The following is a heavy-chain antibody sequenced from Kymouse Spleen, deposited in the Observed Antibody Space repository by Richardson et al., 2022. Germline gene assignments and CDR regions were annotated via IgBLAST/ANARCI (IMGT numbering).Heavy chain of an antibody. CDR3: ARDTTVTFYYYYGMDV. J-gene: IGHJ6*02. Sequence: EVQLVESGGGLVKPGGSLRLSCAASGFTFSSYSMNWVRQAPGKGLEWVSSISSSSSYIYYADSVKGRFTISRDNAKNSLYLQMNSLRAEDTAVYYCARDTTVTFYYYYGMDVWGQGTTVTVSS. V-gene: IGHV3-21*03. D-gene: IGHD4-11,IGHD4-11*01. CDR1: GFTFSSYS. CDR2: ISSSSSYI.